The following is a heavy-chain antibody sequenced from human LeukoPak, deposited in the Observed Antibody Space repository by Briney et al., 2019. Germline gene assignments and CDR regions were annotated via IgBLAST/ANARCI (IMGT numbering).Heavy chain of an antibody. CDR1: GFTFSSYS. D-gene: IGHD3-9*01. CDR2: ISNSSSNI. V-gene: IGHV3-48*02. Sequence: PGGSLRLSCAASGFTFSSYSMNWVRQAPGQGLEWVSDISNSSSNIYYADSVKGRFTISRDNSKNTLYLQMNSLRDEDTAVYYCGKQDIMTGAWDNWGQGTLVTVSS. CDR3: GKQDIMTGAWDN. J-gene: IGHJ4*02.